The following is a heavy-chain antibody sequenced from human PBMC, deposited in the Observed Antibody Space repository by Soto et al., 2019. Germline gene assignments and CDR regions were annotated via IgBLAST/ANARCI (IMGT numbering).Heavy chain of an antibody. CDR3: AAPMITFGGVIVSPVDY. CDR1: GFTFSSYG. J-gene: IGHJ4*02. V-gene: IGHV3-30*03. Sequence: QVQLVESGGGVVQPGRSLRLSCAASGFTFSSYGMHWVRQAPVKGLEWVAVISYDGSNKYYADSVKGRFTISRDNSKNTLYLQMNSLRAADTAVYYCAAPMITFGGVIVSPVDYWGQGTLVTVSS. CDR2: ISYDGSNK. D-gene: IGHD3-16*02.